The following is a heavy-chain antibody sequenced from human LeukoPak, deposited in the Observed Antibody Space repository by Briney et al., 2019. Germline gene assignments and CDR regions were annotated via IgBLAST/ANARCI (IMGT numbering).Heavy chain of an antibody. CDR2: INPNGGST. J-gene: IGHJ4*02. V-gene: IGHV1-46*01. CDR3: ARGQRGLMVYSN. D-gene: IGHD2-8*01. CDR1: GYTFTSYY. Sequence: GASVTVSCKASGYTFTSYYMHWVRQAPAQGLEWMGIINPNGGSTSYAQKSQGRVTMTRDTSTSTVFMELSSLRSEDTAVYNCARGQRGLMVYSNWGQGTLVTVSS.